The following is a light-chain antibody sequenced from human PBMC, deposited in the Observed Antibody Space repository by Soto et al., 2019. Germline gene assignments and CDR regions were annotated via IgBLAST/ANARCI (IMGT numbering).Light chain of an antibody. V-gene: IGKV3D-20*01. J-gene: IGKJ2*01. CDR2: DAS. CDR1: QSVTSY. CDR3: QQYGSSPYT. Sequence: EIVLTQSPATLSLSPGERATLSCRASQSVTSYLVWYQQKPGLAPRLLIYDASSRATGIPDRFSGSGSGTDFTLTISRLEPEDFAVYYCQQYGSSPYTFGQGTKLEIK.